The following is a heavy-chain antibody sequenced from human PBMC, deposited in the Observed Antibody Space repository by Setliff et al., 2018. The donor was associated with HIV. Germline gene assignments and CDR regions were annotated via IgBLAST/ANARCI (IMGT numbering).Heavy chain of an antibody. Sequence: SETLSLSCAASGFTFSNYAMSWVRQHPGKGLEWIGYIYYSGSTYYNPSLKSRVTISVDTSKNQFSLKLNSVTAADTAVYFCARAPGYSYSFYFDSWGQGTLVTVSS. V-gene: IGHV4-31*02. CDR2: IYYSGST. CDR1: GFTFSNYA. CDR3: ARAPGYSYSFYFDS. D-gene: IGHD5-18*01. J-gene: IGHJ4*02.